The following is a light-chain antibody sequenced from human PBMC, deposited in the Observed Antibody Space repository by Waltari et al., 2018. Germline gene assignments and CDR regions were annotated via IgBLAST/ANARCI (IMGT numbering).Light chain of an antibody. CDR3: SSYTSITTHVL. V-gene: IGLV2-14*03. CDR2: DVS. J-gene: IGLJ2*01. CDR1: SSDVGGYNY. Sequence: QSALTQPASVSGSPGQSITISCTGTSSDVGGYNYVSWYQQYPGKAPQLMIYDVSNRPSGVSSRFSGSKSGNTASLTISGLQAGDEAEYYCSSYTSITTHVLFGGGTMLTVL.